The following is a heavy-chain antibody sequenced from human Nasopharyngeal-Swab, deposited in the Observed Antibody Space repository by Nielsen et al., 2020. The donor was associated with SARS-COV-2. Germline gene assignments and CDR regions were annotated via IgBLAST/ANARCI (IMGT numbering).Heavy chain of an antibody. CDR3: ASPEMAGYYYYYMDV. D-gene: IGHD5-24*01. CDR2: VNPNSGDT. J-gene: IGHJ6*03. V-gene: IGHV1-8*03. Sequence: ASVKVSCKASGYTLSSYDINWVRQATGQGLEWMGWVNPNSGDTGYAPNFQGRVTITRDTSISTVYMELSSLRSEDTAVYYCASPEMAGYYYYYMDVWGKGTTVTVSS. CDR1: GYTLSSYD.